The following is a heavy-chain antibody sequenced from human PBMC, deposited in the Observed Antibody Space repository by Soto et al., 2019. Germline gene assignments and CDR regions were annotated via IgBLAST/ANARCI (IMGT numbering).Heavy chain of an antibody. Sequence: SETLSLTCTVSGGSISSYYWSWIRQPPGKGLEWIGYIYYSGSTNYNPSLKSRVTISVDTSKNQFSLKLSSVTAADTAVYYCARGDFALSMVTYYYGMDVWGQGTTVTVSS. CDR1: GGSISSYY. J-gene: IGHJ6*02. V-gene: IGHV4-59*01. CDR3: ARGDFALSMVTYYYGMDV. D-gene: IGHD3-10*01. CDR2: IYYSGST.